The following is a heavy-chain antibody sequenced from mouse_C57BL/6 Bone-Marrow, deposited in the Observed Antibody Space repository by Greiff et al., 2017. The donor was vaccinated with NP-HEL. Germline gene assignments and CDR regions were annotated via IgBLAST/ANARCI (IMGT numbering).Heavy chain of an antibody. CDR2: INPRSGGT. CDR3: ASYLYAMDY. CDR1: GYAFTNYL. V-gene: IGHV1-54*01. J-gene: IGHJ4*01. D-gene: IGHD2-1*01. Sequence: QVQLQQSGAELVRPGTSVKVSCKASGYAFTNYLIEWVKQRPGQGLEWIGVINPRSGGTNYNEKFKGKATLTADKSSSTAYMQLSSLTSEDSAVYFCASYLYAMDYWGQGTSVTVSS.